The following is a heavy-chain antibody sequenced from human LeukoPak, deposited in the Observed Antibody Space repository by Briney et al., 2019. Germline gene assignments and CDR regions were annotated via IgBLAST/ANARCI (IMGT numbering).Heavy chain of an antibody. Sequence: GGSLRLSCAASGFTFSNYWMHWVRQAPGKGLMWAARISYDGSSADHADSVKGRFTISRDNAKNTLYLQVNSLRVEDTGVYYCARRRTIGDYDYWGQGTLVTVSS. V-gene: IGHV3-74*01. CDR2: ISYDGSSA. D-gene: IGHD3-16*01. CDR3: ARRRTIGDYDY. CDR1: GFTFSNYW. J-gene: IGHJ4*02.